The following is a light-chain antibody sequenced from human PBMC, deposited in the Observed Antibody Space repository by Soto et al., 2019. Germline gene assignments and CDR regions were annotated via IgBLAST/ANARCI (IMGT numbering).Light chain of an antibody. CDR1: QSVSTN. J-gene: IGKJ2*01. CDR3: QQYYNWPPMYT. CDR2: GAS. V-gene: IGKV3-15*01. Sequence: EMVMTQSPATLSVSPWERATLSCRASQSVSTNLAWYQHKPGQPPRLLFYGASTRATGIPARFSGSASGTEFTLTIGSLQSEDFAVYYCQQYYNWPPMYTFGQGTKLEIK.